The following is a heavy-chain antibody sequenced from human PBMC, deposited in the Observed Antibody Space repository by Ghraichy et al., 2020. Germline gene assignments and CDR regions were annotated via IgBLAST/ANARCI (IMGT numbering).Heavy chain of an antibody. J-gene: IGHJ6*02. CDR1: GYTFTGYY. Sequence: ASVKVSCKASGYTFTGYYMHWVRQAPGQGLEWMGRINPNSGGTNYAQKFQGRVTMTRDTSISTAYMELSRLRSDDTAVYYCATSNSGHHPGDVWGQGTTVTVSS. D-gene: IGHD5-12*01. CDR2: INPNSGGT. V-gene: IGHV1-2*06. CDR3: ATSNSGHHPGDV.